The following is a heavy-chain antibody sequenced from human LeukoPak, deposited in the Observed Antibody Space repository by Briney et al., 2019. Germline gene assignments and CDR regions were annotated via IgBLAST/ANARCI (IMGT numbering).Heavy chain of an antibody. D-gene: IGHD6-13*01. V-gene: IGHV7-4-1*02. J-gene: IGHJ4*02. CDR1: GYTFTSYA. CDR3: ARSGYSSSWYSEITSDY. CDR2: INTNTGNP. Sequence: ASVKVSCKASGYTFTSYAMNWVRQAPGQGLEWMGWINTNTGNPTYAQGFTGRFVFSLDASVSTAYLQISSLKAEDTAVYYCARSGYSSSWYSEITSDYWGQGTLVTVSS.